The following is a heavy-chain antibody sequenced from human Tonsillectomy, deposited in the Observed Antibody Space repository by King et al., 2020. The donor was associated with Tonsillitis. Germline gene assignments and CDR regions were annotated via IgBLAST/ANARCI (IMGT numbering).Heavy chain of an antibody. V-gene: IGHV5-51*01. J-gene: IGHJ4*02. CDR1: GYSFTTYW. Sequence: QLVQSGAEVKKPGESLKISCKGSGYSFTTYWIGWVRQMPGKGLEWMGIIYPGDSDTRYSPSFQGQVTISADKSISTAYLKWSSLKASDTAMYYCARQGGGYYYDSSGYSLDYWGQGTLVTVSS. CDR2: IYPGDSDT. CDR3: ARQGGGYYYDSSGYSLDY. D-gene: IGHD3-22*01.